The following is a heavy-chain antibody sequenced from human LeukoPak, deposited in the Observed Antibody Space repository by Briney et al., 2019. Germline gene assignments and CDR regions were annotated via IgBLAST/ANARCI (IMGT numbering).Heavy chain of an antibody. Sequence: GESLKISCKGSGYSFSKYWIGWVRQMPGKGLEWMGIIYPGDSDTRYSPSFQGQVTISADKSISTAYLQWSSLKASDTAMYYCARRKGAAAGDNWFDPWGQGTLVTVSS. CDR2: IYPGDSDT. CDR1: GYSFSKYW. V-gene: IGHV5-51*01. J-gene: IGHJ5*02. CDR3: ARRKGAAAGDNWFDP. D-gene: IGHD6-13*01.